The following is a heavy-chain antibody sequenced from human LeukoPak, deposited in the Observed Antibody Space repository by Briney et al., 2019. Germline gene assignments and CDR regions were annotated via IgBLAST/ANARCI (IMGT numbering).Heavy chain of an antibody. J-gene: IGHJ4*02. Sequence: SETLSLTCAVSGGSISSGGYSWSWIRQPPGKGLEWIGYICHSGSTYYDPSLKSRVTISVDTSKNQFSLKLSSVTAADTAVYYCAREGGLGLIDYWGQGTLVTVSS. CDR3: AREGGLGLIDY. V-gene: IGHV4-30-2*01. CDR1: GGSISSGGYS. D-gene: IGHD3-16*01. CDR2: ICHSGST.